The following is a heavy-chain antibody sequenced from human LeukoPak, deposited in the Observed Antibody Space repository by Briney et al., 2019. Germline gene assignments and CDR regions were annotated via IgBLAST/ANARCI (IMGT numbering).Heavy chain of an antibody. V-gene: IGHV4-61*02. CDR3: ARAGLRYFSGSVAFDI. J-gene: IGHJ3*02. CDR2: IYTSGST. Sequence: PSETLSLTCTVSGNPISSGDNYWSWIRQPAGKGLEWIGRIYTSGSTNYNPSLKSRVTISGDTSKNQFSLKLSSVTAADTAVYYCARAGLRYFSGSVAFDIWGQGTMVTVSS. CDR1: GNPISSGDNY. D-gene: IGHD3-9*01.